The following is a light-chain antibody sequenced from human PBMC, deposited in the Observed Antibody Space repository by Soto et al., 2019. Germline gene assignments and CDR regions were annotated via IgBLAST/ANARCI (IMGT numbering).Light chain of an antibody. J-gene: IGLJ1*01. V-gene: IGLV1-51*01. CDR3: GTWNSNLSPYV. CDR2: DNN. CDR1: STNIGSNY. Sequence: QSVLTQPPSVSAAPGQKVTISCSGGSTNIGSNYVSWYQQLPGTAPKLLIYDNNKRPSGIPDRFSGSKSGTSATLGITVLPTGDDADYYCGTWNSNLSPYVFGTGTKVTVL.